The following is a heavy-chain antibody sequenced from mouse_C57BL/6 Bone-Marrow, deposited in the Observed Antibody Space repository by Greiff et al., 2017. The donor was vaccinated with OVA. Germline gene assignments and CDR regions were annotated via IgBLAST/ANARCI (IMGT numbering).Heavy chain of an antibody. Sequence: LQESGPELVKPGASVKISCKASGYTFTDYYINWVKQRPGQGLEWIGWIFPGSGSTYYNEKFKGKATLTVDKSSSTAYMLLSSLTSEDSAVYFCAREDDGYYDYFDYWGQGTTLTVSS. CDR2: IFPGSGST. CDR3: AREDDGYYDYFDY. CDR1: GYTFTDYY. V-gene: IGHV1-75*01. J-gene: IGHJ2*01. D-gene: IGHD2-3*01.